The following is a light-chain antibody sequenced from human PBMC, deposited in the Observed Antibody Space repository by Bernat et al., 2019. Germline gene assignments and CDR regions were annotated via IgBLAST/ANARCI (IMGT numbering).Light chain of an antibody. Sequence: EIVLTQSPATLSLSPGERVTLSCRASQTISRSLAWYQQKPGQAPRLLIYDASNRPTGIPARFSGSGSGTDFTLTISSLEPEDFAFYYCQQRTNFPRLTFGGGTKVEIK. CDR3: QQRTNFPRLT. J-gene: IGKJ4*01. CDR2: DAS. V-gene: IGKV3-11*01. CDR1: QTISRS.